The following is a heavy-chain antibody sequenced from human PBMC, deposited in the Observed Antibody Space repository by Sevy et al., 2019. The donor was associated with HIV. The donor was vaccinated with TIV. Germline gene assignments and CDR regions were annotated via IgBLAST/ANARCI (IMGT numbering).Heavy chain of an antibody. Sequence: ASVKVSCKASGYIFSGYYFYWVRQAPGPGLELMGWINPESGDTNYARKFQGRVTMTRATSVTTAYMTLSRLKSNGTALYYCARGPVVSYYDFWKRAPDYWGQGTLVTVSS. CDR2: INPESGDT. D-gene: IGHD3-3*01. J-gene: IGHJ4*02. CDR1: GYIFSGYY. V-gene: IGHV1-2*02. CDR3: ARGPVVSYYDFWKRAPDY.